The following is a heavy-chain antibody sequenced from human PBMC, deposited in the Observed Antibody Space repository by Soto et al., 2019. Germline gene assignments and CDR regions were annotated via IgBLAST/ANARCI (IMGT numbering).Heavy chain of an antibody. CDR1: GYSFTSYW. CDR3: ARGRNSALNWLCP. D-gene: IGHD2-15*01. Sequence: GETLKISCKGSGYSFTSYWIGWVRQMLGKGLEWMGIIYPSDSDTRYSPSLQGQVTISVDKSISTAYLQWSSLKASDTAMYYCARGRNSALNWLCPWGQGTLVTVSS. J-gene: IGHJ5*02. CDR2: IYPSDSDT. V-gene: IGHV5-51*01.